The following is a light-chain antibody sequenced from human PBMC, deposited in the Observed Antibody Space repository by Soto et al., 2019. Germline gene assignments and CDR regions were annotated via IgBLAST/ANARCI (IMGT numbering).Light chain of an antibody. CDR3: QQYYRPWT. V-gene: IGKV4-1*01. J-gene: IGKJ1*01. CDR1: QSVLYSSNNKNY. CDR2: WAS. Sequence: DIVMTQSPDSLAVSLGERATINCKSSQSVLYSSNNKNYLAWYQQKPGQPPKLLIYWASTRESVVPDRFSGSGSGTDFTLTISSLQAEDGALSYCQQYYRPWTFGQGTKVEIK.